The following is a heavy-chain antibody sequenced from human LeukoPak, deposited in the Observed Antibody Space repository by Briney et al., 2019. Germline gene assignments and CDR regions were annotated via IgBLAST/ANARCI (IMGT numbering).Heavy chain of an antibody. CDR2: LTGYGGA. CDR1: GLSFTNYA. V-gene: IGHV3-23*01. J-gene: IGHJ5*02. Sequence: GGSLRLSCEASGLSFTNYAMMWVRQAPGKGLQWISTLTGYGGAYYADSGEGRFIVSRDISKNTMFLQMYSLRAEDTAVYYCAKGAAAGKVDWFDPWGQGTLVTVSS. CDR3: AKGAAAGKVDWFDP. D-gene: IGHD6-13*01.